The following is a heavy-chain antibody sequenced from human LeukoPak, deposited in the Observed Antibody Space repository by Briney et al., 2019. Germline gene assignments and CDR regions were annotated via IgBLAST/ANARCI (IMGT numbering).Heavy chain of an antibody. J-gene: IGHJ4*02. D-gene: IGHD4-17*01. V-gene: IGHV1-8*01. CDR3: AMSNYGDYSFDY. CDR1: GYTFTSYD. CDR2: MNPNSGDT. Sequence: ASVKVSCKASGYTFTSYDINWVRQATGQGLEWMGWMNPNSGDTGYAQKFQGRVTMTRNTSISTAYMELSSLRSEDTAVYYCAMSNYGDYSFDYWGQGTLVTVSS.